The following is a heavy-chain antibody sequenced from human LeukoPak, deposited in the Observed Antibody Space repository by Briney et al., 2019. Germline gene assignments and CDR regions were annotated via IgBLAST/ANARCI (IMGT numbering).Heavy chain of an antibody. CDR3: ARGGAAAGPWYYYGMDV. V-gene: IGHV1-18*01. CDR2: ISAYNGNT. D-gene: IGHD6-13*01. CDR1: GYTFTSYG. J-gene: IGHJ6*02. Sequence: GASVKVSCKASGYTFTSYGISWVRQAPGQGLEWMGWISAYNGNTNYAQKLQGRVTMTTDTSTSTAYMELRSLRSDDTAVYYCARGGAAAGPWYYYGMDVWGQGTTVTVSS.